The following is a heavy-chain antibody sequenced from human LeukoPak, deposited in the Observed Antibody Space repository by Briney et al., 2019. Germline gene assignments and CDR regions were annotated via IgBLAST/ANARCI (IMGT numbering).Heavy chain of an antibody. Sequence: SVNVSCKASGGTFSSYAISWVRQAPGQGLEWMGGIIPIFGTANYAQKFQGRVTITTDESTSTAYMELSSLRSEDTAVYYCARGISLSNWIDYWGQGTLVTVSS. CDR2: IIPIFGTA. D-gene: IGHD1-20*01. CDR1: GGTFSSYA. J-gene: IGHJ4*02. V-gene: IGHV1-69*05. CDR3: ARGISLSNWIDY.